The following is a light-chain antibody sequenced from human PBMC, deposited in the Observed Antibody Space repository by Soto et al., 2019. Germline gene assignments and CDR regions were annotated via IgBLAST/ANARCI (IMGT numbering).Light chain of an antibody. CDR3: QQYNSYWT. J-gene: IGKJ1*01. V-gene: IGKV1-5*01. CDR2: DAS. CDR1: QSISSW. Sequence: DIQMTQSPSTLSASVGDRVTIPCRASQSISSWLAWYQQKPGKAPKLLIYDASSLESGVPSRFSGSGSGTEFNLTISSLQPDDFATYYCQQYNSYWTFGQGTKVDIK.